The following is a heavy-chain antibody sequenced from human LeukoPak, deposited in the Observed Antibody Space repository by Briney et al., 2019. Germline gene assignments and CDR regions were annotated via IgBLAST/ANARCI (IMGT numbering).Heavy chain of an antibody. J-gene: IGHJ6*02. CDR2: INHSGST. V-gene: IGHV4-34*01. CDR3: ARRQIYYYYGMDV. Sequence: SETLPLTCVVYGGSFSGYYWSWIRQPPGKGLEWIGEINHSGSTNYNPSLKSRVTISVDTSKNQFSLKLSSVTAADTAVYYCARRQIYYYYGMDVWGQGTTVTVSS. CDR1: GGSFSGYY.